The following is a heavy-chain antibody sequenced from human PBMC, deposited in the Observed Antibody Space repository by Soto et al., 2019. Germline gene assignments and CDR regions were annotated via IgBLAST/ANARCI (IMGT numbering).Heavy chain of an antibody. CDR3: ARSLNGQFDY. V-gene: IGHV4-30-2*01. Sequence: SETLSLTCAVSGGSISSGGYSWSWIRQPPGKGLEWIGYIYHSGSTYYNPSLKSRVTISVDRSKNQFSLKLSSVTAADTAVYYCARSLNGQFDYWGQGTLVTVSS. D-gene: IGHD1-1*01. CDR1: GGSISSGGYS. J-gene: IGHJ4*02. CDR2: IYHSGST.